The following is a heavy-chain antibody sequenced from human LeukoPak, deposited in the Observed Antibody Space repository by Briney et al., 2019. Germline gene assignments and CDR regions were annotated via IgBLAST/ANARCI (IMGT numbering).Heavy chain of an antibody. CDR1: GFTFSSYA. Sequence: GGSLRLSCAASGFTFSSYAMHWVRQTPGKGLEWVTVISYDGSEKYYADSVKGRFTISRDNAKNSLYLQMNSLRAEDTAVYYCARVGYCSSSTCRNYFDYWGQGTLVTVSS. V-gene: IGHV3-30-3*01. D-gene: IGHD2-2*01. CDR3: ARVGYCSSSTCRNYFDY. J-gene: IGHJ4*02. CDR2: ISYDGSEK.